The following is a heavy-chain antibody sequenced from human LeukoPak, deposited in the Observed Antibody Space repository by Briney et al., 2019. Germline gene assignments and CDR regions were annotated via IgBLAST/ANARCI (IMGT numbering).Heavy chain of an antibody. CDR3: ARTESVTNWFDP. CDR2: IYYSGTT. V-gene: IGHV4-39*07. CDR1: GGSISSRTYY. Sequence: SETLSLTCTVSGGSISSRTYYWGWIRQPPGKGLEWIGTIYYSGTTYYNPSLKSRVAISLDTSKNQFSLKLSSVTAADTAVYYCARTESVTNWFDPWGQGTLVTVSS. D-gene: IGHD4-17*01. J-gene: IGHJ5*02.